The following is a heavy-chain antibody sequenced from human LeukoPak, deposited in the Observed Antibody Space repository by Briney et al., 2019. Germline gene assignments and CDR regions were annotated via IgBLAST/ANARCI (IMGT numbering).Heavy chain of an antibody. J-gene: IGHJ5*01. CDR1: GGTFSSYA. CDR2: ISAYNGNT. V-gene: IGHV1-18*01. CDR3: AKDRAMNSIGWFDS. D-gene: IGHD6-25*01. Sequence: GASVKVSCKASGGTFSSYAISWVRQAPGQGLEWMGGISAYNGNTNYAQKLQGRVSMTTDTSTTTAYMELRSLRSDDTAVYCCAKDRAMNSIGWFDSWGQGTLVTVSS.